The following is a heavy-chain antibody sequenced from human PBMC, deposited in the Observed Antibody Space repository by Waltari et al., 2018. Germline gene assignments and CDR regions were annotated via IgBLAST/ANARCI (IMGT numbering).Heavy chain of an antibody. CDR1: GGSISSYY. D-gene: IGHD3-16*02. J-gene: IGHJ3*02. Sequence: QVQLQESGPGLVKPSETLSLTCTVSGGSISSYYWSWIRPPPGKGLDWIGYIYYSGSTNYNPSLKSRVTISVDTSKNQFSLKLSSVTAADTAVYYCARVSKPTTYDYVWGSYRYGPHDAFDIWGQGTMVTVSS. CDR3: ARVSKPTTYDYVWGSYRYGPHDAFDI. V-gene: IGHV4-59*01. CDR2: IYYSGST.